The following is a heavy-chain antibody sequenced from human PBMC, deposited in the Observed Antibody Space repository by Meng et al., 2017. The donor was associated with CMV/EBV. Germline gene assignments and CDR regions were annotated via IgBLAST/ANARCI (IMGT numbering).Heavy chain of an antibody. D-gene: IGHD6-13*01. CDR2: INPNSGNT. Sequence: ASVKVSCKASGYTFTGYYMHWVRQAPGQGLEWMGWINPNSGNTGYAQKFQGRVTITRNTSISTAYMELSSLRSEDTAVYYCARLPHSSSGYYYYGMDVWGQGTTVTVSS. V-gene: IGHV1-8*03. CDR1: GYTFTGYY. CDR3: ARLPHSSSGYYYYGMDV. J-gene: IGHJ6*02.